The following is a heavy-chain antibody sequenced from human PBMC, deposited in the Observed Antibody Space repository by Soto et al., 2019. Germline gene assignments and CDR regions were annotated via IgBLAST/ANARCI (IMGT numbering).Heavy chain of an antibody. D-gene: IGHD3-3*01. CDR1: GFTFSDYY. V-gene: IGHV3-11*01. CDR3: ARDGTYYDFWSGPIHWFDP. Sequence: PGGSLRLSCAASGFTFSDYYMSWIRQAPGKGLEWVSYISSSGSTIYYADSVKGRFTISRDNAKSSLYLQMNSLRAEDTAVYYCARDGTYYDFWSGPIHWFDPWGQGTLVTVSS. J-gene: IGHJ5*02. CDR2: ISSSGSTI.